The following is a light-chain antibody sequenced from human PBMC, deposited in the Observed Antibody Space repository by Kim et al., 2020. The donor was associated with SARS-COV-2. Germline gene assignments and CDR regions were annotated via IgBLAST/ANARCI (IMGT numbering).Light chain of an antibody. CDR2: EVT. CDR3: CSYAGSSTWV. Sequence: GQSITISCTGTSSDVGTYNLVSWDQQHPGKAPKLMIYEVTKRPSGVSNRFSGSKSGNTASLTVSGLQAEDEADYYCCSYAGSSTWVFGGGTQLTVL. V-gene: IGLV2-23*02. CDR1: SSDVGTYNL. J-gene: IGLJ3*02.